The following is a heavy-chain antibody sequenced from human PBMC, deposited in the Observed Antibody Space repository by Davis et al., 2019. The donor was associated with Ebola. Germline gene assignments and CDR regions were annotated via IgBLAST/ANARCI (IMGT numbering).Heavy chain of an antibody. J-gene: IGHJ4*02. CDR2: INAGNGNT. CDR1: GYTFTSYA. V-gene: IGHV1-3*01. Sequence: ASVKVSCKASGYTFTSYAMHWVRQAPGQRLEWMGWINAGNGNTKYSQKFQGRVTITRDTSASTAYMELSSLRSEDTAVYYCARVGSTVTTFDYWGQGTLVTVSS. CDR3: ARVGSTVTTFDY. D-gene: IGHD4-17*01.